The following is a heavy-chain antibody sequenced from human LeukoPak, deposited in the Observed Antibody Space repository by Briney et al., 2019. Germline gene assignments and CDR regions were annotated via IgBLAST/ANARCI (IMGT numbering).Heavy chain of an antibody. CDR1: GYSISSGYY. CDR3: ARGRGRNYYYYYYMDV. V-gene: IGHV4-38-2*01. D-gene: IGHD2-15*01. J-gene: IGHJ6*03. CDR2: INHSGST. Sequence: SETLSLTCAVSGYSISSGYYWGWIRQPPGRGLEWIGEINHSGSTNYNPSLKSRVTISVDTSKNQFSLKLSSVTAADTAVYYCARGRGRNYYYYYYMDVWGKGTTVTVSS.